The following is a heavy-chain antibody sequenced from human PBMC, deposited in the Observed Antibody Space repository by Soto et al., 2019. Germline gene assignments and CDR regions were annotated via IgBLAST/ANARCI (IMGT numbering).Heavy chain of an antibody. CDR1: GFTFSAYG. CDR3: AKEGRRYGGFDPNSYFEN. Sequence: QVQLVESAGGVVQPGTSLRLSCAASGFTFSAYGMHWVRQVPGKGLEWVAVISYDGSHKDYVDSVKGRITISRDNSKNTLHLQMNSLRPEDTAVYYCAKEGRRYGGFDPNSYFENWGQGTLVTVSS. V-gene: IGHV3-30*18. J-gene: IGHJ4*02. CDR2: ISYDGSHK. D-gene: IGHD5-12*01.